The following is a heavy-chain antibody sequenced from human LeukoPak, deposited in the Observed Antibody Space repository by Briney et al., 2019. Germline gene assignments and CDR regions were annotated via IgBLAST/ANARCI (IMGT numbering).Heavy chain of an antibody. CDR1: GYTFTGYY. J-gene: IGHJ4*02. D-gene: IGHD3-22*01. Sequence: SVKVSCKASGYTFTGYYMHWVRQAPGQGLEWMGGIIPIFGTANYAQKFQGRVTITADKSTSTAYMELSSLRSEDTAVYYCARGAYDSSGTDDYWGQGTLVTVSS. V-gene: IGHV1-69*06. CDR3: ARGAYDSSGTDDY. CDR2: IIPIFGTA.